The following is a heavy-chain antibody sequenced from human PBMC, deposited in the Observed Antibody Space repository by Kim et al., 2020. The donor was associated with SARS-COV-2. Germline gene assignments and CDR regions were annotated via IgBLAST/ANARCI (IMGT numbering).Heavy chain of an antibody. J-gene: IGHJ4*02. V-gene: IGHV1-69*13. CDR1: GGTFSSYA. D-gene: IGHD6-13*01. Sequence: SVKVSCKASGGTFSSYAISWVRQAPGQGLEWMGGIIPIFGTANYAQKFQGRVTITADESTSTDYMELSSLRSAATAVYYCARGVAAAGNWGQGTLVTVS. CDR2: IIPIFGTA. CDR3: ARGVAAAGN.